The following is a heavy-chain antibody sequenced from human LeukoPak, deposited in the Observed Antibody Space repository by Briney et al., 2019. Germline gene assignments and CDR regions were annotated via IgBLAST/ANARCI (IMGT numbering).Heavy chain of an antibody. CDR1: GFIFSSYG. CDR2: ISGSGDSA. Sequence: PGGSLRLSCAASGFIFSSYGMSWVRQAPGKGLEWVSTISGSGDSAVYADSVKGRFTIFRDNSKNTLHLQMNSLRAEDTALFYCAKGDNNILTGYYNSFDSWGQGTLVTVSS. J-gene: IGHJ4*02. D-gene: IGHD3-9*01. CDR3: AKGDNNILTGYYNSFDS. V-gene: IGHV3-23*01.